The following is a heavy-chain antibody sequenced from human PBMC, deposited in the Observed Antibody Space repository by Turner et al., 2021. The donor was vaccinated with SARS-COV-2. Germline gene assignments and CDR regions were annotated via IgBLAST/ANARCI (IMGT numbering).Heavy chain of an antibody. CDR2: IKSKTDGGTT. CDR3: TTRSGSFDY. CDR1: GITFTNAW. D-gene: IGHD1-26*01. J-gene: IGHJ4*02. Sequence: EAQLVESGGGLVKPGESLRLSCAASGITFTNAWVHWVRQAPGKGLQWVGRIKSKTDGGTTDYAAPVKDRFTISRDDSKNTMYLQMSSLKTEDTALYYCTTRSGSFDYWGQGTLVTVSS. V-gene: IGHV3-15*01.